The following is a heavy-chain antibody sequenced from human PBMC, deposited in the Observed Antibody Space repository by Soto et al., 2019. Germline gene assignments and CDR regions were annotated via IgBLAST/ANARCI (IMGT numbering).Heavy chain of an antibody. Sequence: ESLKISCKGSGYIFASYWIGWVRQMPGKGLEWMGIIYPGDSDTRYSPSFQGQVTISADKSISTAYLQWSSLKASDTAMYYCARTYGGNSFGRAFDIWGQGTMVTVSS. CDR2: IYPGDSDT. V-gene: IGHV5-51*01. D-gene: IGHD2-21*02. CDR1: GYIFASYW. CDR3: ARTYGGNSFGRAFDI. J-gene: IGHJ3*02.